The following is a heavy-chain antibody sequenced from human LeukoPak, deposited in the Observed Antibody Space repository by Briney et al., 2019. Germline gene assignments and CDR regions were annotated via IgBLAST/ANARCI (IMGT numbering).Heavy chain of an antibody. CDR2: ISAYNGNT. Sequence: VSVKVSCKASGYTFTSYGISWVRQAPGQGLEWMGWISAYNGNTNYAQKLQGRVTMTTDTSTSTAYMELRSLRSDDTAVYYCARGSVSSTSFYGMDVWGQGTTVTVSS. CDR1: GYTFTSYG. J-gene: IGHJ6*02. D-gene: IGHD2-2*01. V-gene: IGHV1-18*01. CDR3: ARGSVSSTSFYGMDV.